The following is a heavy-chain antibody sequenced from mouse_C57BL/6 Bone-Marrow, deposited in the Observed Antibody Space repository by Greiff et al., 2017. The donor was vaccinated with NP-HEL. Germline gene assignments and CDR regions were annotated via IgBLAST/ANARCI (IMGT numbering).Heavy chain of an antibody. CDR3: AKKKGLRRDYYAMDY. J-gene: IGHJ4*01. D-gene: IGHD2-4*01. CDR2: IWRGGST. CDR1: GFSLTSYG. Sequence: QVQLVESGPGLVQPSQSLSITCTVSGFSLTSYGVHWVRQSPGKGLEWLGVIWRGGSTDYNAAFMSRLSITKDNSKSQVFFKMNSLQADDTAIYYCAKKKGLRRDYYAMDYWGQGTSVTVSS. V-gene: IGHV2-5*01.